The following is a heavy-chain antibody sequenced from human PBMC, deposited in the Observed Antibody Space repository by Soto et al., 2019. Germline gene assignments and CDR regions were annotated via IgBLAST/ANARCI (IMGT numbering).Heavy chain of an antibody. CDR1: GGSISSSSYY. CDR2: IYYSGST. Sequence: QLQLQESGPGLVKPSETLSLTCTVSGGSISSSSYYWGWIRQPPGKGLEWIGYIYYSGSTYYNPSLKSRVTISVDTSKNQFSLKLTSGTAADTAVYYCATSNWFDPWGQGTLVTVSS. J-gene: IGHJ5*02. V-gene: IGHV4-39*01. CDR3: ATSNWFDP.